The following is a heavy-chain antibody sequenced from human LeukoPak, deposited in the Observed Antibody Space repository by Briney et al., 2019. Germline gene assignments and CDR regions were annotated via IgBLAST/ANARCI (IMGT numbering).Heavy chain of an antibody. V-gene: IGHV4-4*07. CDR2: IYKSGST. CDR3: ARDDRVSGTFLRWFDP. J-gene: IGHJ5*02. Sequence: PSETLSLTCTVSGGSISSDYWSWIRQPAGKGLEWIGHIYKSGSTDYNPSLKSRVTMSIDTSKSQFSLNLSSVTAADTAVYYCARDDRVSGTFLRWFDPWGQGTLVTVSS. CDR1: GGSISSDY. D-gene: IGHD1-26*01.